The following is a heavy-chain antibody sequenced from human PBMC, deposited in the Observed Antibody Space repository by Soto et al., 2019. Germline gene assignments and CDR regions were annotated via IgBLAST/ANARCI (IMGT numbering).Heavy chain of an antibody. CDR3: AKDGRGYYGSGSYYFFEGFGWFDP. CDR1: GFTFDDYA. CDR2: ISWNSGSI. Sequence: DVQLVESGGGLVQPGRSLRLSCAASGFTFDDYAMHWVRQAPGKGLEWVSGISWNSGSIGYADSVKGRFTISRDNAKNSLYLQMNSLRAEDTALYYCAKDGRGYYGSGSYYFFEGFGWFDPWGQGTLVTVSS. J-gene: IGHJ5*02. V-gene: IGHV3-9*01. D-gene: IGHD3-10*01.